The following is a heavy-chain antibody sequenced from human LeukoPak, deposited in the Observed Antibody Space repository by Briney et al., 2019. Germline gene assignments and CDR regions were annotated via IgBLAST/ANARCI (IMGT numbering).Heavy chain of an antibody. Sequence: GGSLRLSCGASGFRFSSYAMHWVRQAPGKGPEWVAVISYDGNTIYYADSVKGRFTISRDYSKNTLHLQMNSLRAEDTAVYYCAKRGTTWDLDYWGQGTLVTVSS. D-gene: IGHD3-16*01. J-gene: IGHJ4*02. CDR3: AKRGTTWDLDY. CDR1: GFRFSSYA. CDR2: ISYDGNTI. V-gene: IGHV3-33*06.